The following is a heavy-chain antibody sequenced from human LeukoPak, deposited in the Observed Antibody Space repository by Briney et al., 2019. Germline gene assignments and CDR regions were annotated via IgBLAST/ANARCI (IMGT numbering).Heavy chain of an antibody. J-gene: IGHJ5*02. CDR3: VRGGYCSGGSCYNWFDP. V-gene: IGHV6-1*01. Sequence: SQTLSLTCAISGDSVSSNSAAWNWIRQSPSRGLEWLGRTYYRSKWYNDYAVSVKSRITINPDTSKNQFSLQPNSVTPEDTAVYYCVRGGYCSGGSCYNWFDPWGQGTLVTVSS. D-gene: IGHD2-15*01. CDR2: TYYRSKWYN. CDR1: GDSVSSNSAA.